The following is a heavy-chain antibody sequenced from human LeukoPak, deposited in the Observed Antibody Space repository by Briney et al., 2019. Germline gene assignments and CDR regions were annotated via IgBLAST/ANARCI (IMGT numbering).Heavy chain of an antibody. Sequence: ASVKVSCKASGGTFRNYAMSWVRQAPGQGLEWMGRIIPILGIANYAQKFQGRVTITADKSTSTAYMELSSLRSEGTAVYYCARDQHEISYYYDSSGYQDDYWGQGTLVTVSS. D-gene: IGHD3-22*01. CDR1: GGTFRNYA. CDR2: IIPILGIA. J-gene: IGHJ4*02. CDR3: ARDQHEISYYYDSSGYQDDY. V-gene: IGHV1-69*04.